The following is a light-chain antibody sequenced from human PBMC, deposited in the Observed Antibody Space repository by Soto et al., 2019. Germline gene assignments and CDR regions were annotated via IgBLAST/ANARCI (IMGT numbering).Light chain of an antibody. CDR1: QSVLYSSNNKNY. J-gene: IGKJ3*01. Sequence: DIVMTQSPDSLAVSLGERATINCKSSQSVLYSSNNKNYLAWYQQKPGQPPRLLIYWASTRESGVPDRFNGSGSGTDFTLTISSLQAEDVAIYYCQQYYNAPRTFGPGTKVDIK. CDR3: QQYYNAPRT. CDR2: WAS. V-gene: IGKV4-1*01.